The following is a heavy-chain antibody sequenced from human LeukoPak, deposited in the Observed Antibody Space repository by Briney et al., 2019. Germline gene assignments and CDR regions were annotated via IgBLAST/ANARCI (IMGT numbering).Heavy chain of an antibody. J-gene: IGHJ4*02. Sequence: SETLSLTCTVSGDSISSYYWSWIRQPPGKGLEWIGYIYYSGNTNYNPSLKGRVTISIDTSENQFSLKLSSVTAADTAVYYCARLGSYCFDCWGQGTLVTVSS. V-gene: IGHV4-59*08. CDR1: GDSISSYY. CDR2: IYYSGNT. D-gene: IGHD1-26*01. CDR3: ARLGSYCFDC.